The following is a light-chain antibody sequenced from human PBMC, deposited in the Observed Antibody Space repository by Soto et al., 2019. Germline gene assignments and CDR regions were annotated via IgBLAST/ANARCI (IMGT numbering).Light chain of an antibody. CDR1: QSLLHSNGYNY. Sequence: DIVMTQSPLSLPVTPGEPASISCRSSQSLLHSNGYNYLDWYLQKPGQSPQLLIYLGFHRASGVTDRFSGSESGTDFTLKISRVEAEDVGIYSCKHGLQTRTFGQGTRVEIK. CDR3: KHGLQTRT. V-gene: IGKV2-28*01. CDR2: LGF. J-gene: IGKJ1*01.